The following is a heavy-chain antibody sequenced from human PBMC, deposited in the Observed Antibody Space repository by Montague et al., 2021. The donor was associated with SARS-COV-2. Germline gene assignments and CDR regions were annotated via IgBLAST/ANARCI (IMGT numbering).Heavy chain of an antibody. CDR3: ARGREYSSSAGFDY. D-gene: IGHD6-6*01. CDR2: IYYSGST. Sequence: SETLSLTCTVSGGSISSYYWSWIRQPPGKGLEWIGYIYYSGSTNXNPSLKSRVTISVDTSKNQFFLKLSSVTAADTAAYYCARGREYSSSAGFDYWGQGTLVTVSS. V-gene: IGHV4-59*01. J-gene: IGHJ4*02. CDR1: GGSISSYY.